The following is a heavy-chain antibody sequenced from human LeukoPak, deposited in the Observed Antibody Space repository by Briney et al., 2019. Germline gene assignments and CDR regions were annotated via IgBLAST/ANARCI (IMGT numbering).Heavy chain of an antibody. J-gene: IGHJ4*02. V-gene: IGHV4-4*02. Sequence: PSETLSLTCAVSGGSISSSNWWSWVRQPPGKGLEWIGEIYHSGSTNYNPSLKSRVTISVDTSKNQFSLKLSSVTAADTAVYYCARTRYCSSTTCYYFDYWGQGTLVTVSS. CDR2: IYHSGST. D-gene: IGHD2-2*01. CDR3: ARTRYCSSTTCYYFDY. CDR1: GGSISSSNW.